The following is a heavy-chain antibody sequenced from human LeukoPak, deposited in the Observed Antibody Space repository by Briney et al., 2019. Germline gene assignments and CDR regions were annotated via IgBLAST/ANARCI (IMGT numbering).Heavy chain of an antibody. Sequence: PGGSLRLSCAASGFTFSSYSMNWVRQAPGKGLEWVSYISSGSSTIYYADSVQGRFTISRDNAKNSLYLQMNSLRAEDTAVYYCARDPGYCSSTSCYEIDYWGQGTLVTVSS. CDR1: GFTFSSYS. CDR2: ISSGSSTI. V-gene: IGHV3-48*04. D-gene: IGHD2-2*01. CDR3: ARDPGYCSSTSCYEIDY. J-gene: IGHJ4*02.